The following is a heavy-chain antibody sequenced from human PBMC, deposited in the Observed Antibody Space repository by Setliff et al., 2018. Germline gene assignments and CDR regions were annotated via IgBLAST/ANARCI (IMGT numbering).Heavy chain of an antibody. Sequence: GASVKVSCKASGGTFSRSAISWVRQAPGQGLEWKGGIIPIFGTPTYAQKFQGRVTIIADESTSTTYMELSSLRSEDTAVYYCARGPQKVYSDTSGYYYDALYYYYMDVWGKGTTVTVSS. J-gene: IGHJ6*03. CDR3: ARGPQKVYSDTSGYYYDALYYYYMDV. V-gene: IGHV1-69*13. D-gene: IGHD3-22*01. CDR1: GGTFSRSA. CDR2: IIPIFGTP.